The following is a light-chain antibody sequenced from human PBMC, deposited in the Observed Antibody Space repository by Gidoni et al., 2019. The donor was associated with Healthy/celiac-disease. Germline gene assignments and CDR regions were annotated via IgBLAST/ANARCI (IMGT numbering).Light chain of an antibody. CDR2: LGS. CDR1: QSLLHSNGCNY. CDR3: MQALQTPRT. V-gene: IGKV2-28*01. J-gene: IGKJ1*01. Sequence: DIVMTQSPPSLPVTPGEPPSIPCRSSQSLLHSNGCNYLDWYLQKPGQSPQLLIYLGSNRASGVPDRFSGSGSGTDFTLKISRVEAEDVGVYYCMQALQTPRTFGQGTKVEIK.